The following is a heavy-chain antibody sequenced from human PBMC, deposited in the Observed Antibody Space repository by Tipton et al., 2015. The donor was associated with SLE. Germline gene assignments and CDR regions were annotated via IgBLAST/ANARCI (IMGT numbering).Heavy chain of an antibody. CDR2: IKPDGREG. D-gene: IGHD3-3*01. CDR3: ARELRGVGGDASDV. V-gene: IGHV3-7*01. Sequence: SLRLSCAASGFNFRNSWMTWVRQAPGKGLECVAKIKPDGREGYYVDSVKGRFTISRDNAKNSLYLQMTSLRVEDSAGYYCARELRGVGGDASDVWGQGTVVTVAS. CDR1: GFNFRNSW. J-gene: IGHJ3*01.